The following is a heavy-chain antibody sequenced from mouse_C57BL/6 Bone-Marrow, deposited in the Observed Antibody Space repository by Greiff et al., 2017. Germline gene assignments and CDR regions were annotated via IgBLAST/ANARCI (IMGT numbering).Heavy chain of an antibody. J-gene: IGHJ3*01. CDR1: GYAFSSYW. CDR3: ARSTAQGPLAY. D-gene: IGHD3-2*02. Sequence: QVQLKESGAELVKPEASVKISCKASGYAFSSYWMNWVKQRPGKGLEWIGQIYPGDGDTNYNGKFKGKATLTADKSSSTAYMQLSSLTSEDSAVYFCARSTAQGPLAYWGQGTLVTVSA. V-gene: IGHV1-80*01. CDR2: IYPGDGDT.